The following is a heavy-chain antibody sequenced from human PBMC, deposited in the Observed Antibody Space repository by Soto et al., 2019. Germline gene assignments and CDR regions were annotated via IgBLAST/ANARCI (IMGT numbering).Heavy chain of an antibody. CDR2: IYYSGST. Sequence: SETLSLTCTVSGGSVSSGSYYRSWIRQPPGKGLEWIGYIYYSGSTNYNPSLKSRVTISVDTSKNQFSLKVSSVTAADTAVYYCAREGNYNYYYGMDVWGQGTTVTVSS. D-gene: IGHD4-4*01. CDR3: AREGNYNYYYGMDV. J-gene: IGHJ6*02. V-gene: IGHV4-61*01. CDR1: GGSVSSGSYY.